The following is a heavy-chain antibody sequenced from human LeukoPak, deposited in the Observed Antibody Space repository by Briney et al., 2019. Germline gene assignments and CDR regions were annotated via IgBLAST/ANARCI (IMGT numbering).Heavy chain of an antibody. CDR1: GFTFSSYA. Sequence: PGGSLRLSCAASGFTFSSYAMHWVRQAPGKGLEWVAVISYDGSNKYYADSVKGRFTISGDNSKNTLYLQMNSLRAEDTAVYYCARGPVVVVAAQYFDYWGQGTLVTVSS. V-gene: IGHV3-30-3*01. CDR2: ISYDGSNK. CDR3: ARGPVVVVAAQYFDY. J-gene: IGHJ4*02. D-gene: IGHD2-15*01.